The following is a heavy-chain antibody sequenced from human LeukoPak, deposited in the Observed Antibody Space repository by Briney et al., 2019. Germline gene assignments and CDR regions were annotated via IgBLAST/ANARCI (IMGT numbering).Heavy chain of an antibody. D-gene: IGHD7-27*01. J-gene: IGHJ5*02. CDR2: INHSGST. V-gene: IGHV4-34*01. CDR3: ARHSSITGGRLSGYWLDP. Sequence: SETLSLTCAVYGGSFSGYYWSWIRQPPGKGLEWIGEINHSGSTNYNPSLKSRVTISVDTSKNQVSLKLSSVTAADTAVYYCARHSSITGGRLSGYWLDPWGQGTLVTVSS. CDR1: GGSFSGYY.